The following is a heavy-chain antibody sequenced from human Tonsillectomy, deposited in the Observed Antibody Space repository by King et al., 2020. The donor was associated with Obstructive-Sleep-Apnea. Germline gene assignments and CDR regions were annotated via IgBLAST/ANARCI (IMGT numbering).Heavy chain of an antibody. CDR2: ISSRSVDI. J-gene: IGHJ6*02. CDR1: GFIFSSYS. CDR3: TSTFFGVIMESGRFKNHYGMDV. D-gene: IGHD3-3*01. Sequence: VQLVESGGGLGQPGGSLRLSCAASGFIFSSYSMNWVRQAPGKGLEWVSYISSRSVDIYYADSVKGRFTISRDNAKNSLYLQMDSLRAEDTAVYYCTSTFFGVIMESGRFKNHYGMDVWGQGTTVTVSS. V-gene: IGHV3-48*04.